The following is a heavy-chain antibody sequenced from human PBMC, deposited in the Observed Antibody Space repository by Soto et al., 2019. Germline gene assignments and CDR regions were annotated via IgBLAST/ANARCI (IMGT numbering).Heavy chain of an antibody. J-gene: IGHJ4*01. V-gene: IGHV1-18*01. CDR3: AIDDMIRGRFDF. D-gene: IGHD3-22*01. CDR1: GHTCTHNG. CDR2: ININRGDV. Sequence: GASVKVSCKASGHTCTHNGISWVRRAPGQGLEWMGWININRGDVNHAPKFQGRVTLTTDTSTITAYMELRSIRIDDTAVYFCAIDDMIRGRFDFWGHGTLVTVSS.